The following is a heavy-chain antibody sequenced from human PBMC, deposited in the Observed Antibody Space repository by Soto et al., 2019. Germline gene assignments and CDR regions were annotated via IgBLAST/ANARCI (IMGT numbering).Heavy chain of an antibody. CDR1: GFTFCSYW. D-gene: IGHD3-22*01. J-gene: IGHJ4*02. CDR3: ARGPYGSSGYYYG. Sequence: GGSLRLSCAASGFTFCSYWMHWVRQAPGKGLVWVSRINSDGSSTSYADSVKGRFTISRDNAKNTLYLQMNSLRAEDTAVYYCARGPYGSSGYYYGWGQGTLVTVSS. V-gene: IGHV3-74*01. CDR2: INSDGSST.